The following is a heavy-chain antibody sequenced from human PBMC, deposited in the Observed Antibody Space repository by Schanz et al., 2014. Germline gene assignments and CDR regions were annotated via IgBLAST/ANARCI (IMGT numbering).Heavy chain of an antibody. V-gene: IGHV3-48*01. D-gene: IGHD3-3*01. CDR2: ISSSSSTI. CDR3: AKDVDFWSGYYLDY. J-gene: IGHJ4*02. Sequence: VQLVESGGGLAKPGGSLRLSCAASEFSFSSFGMNWVRQAPGKGLEWVSYISSSSSTIYYADSVKGRFTISRDNAKNSLYLQMNSLRSEDTAVYYCAKDVDFWSGYYLDYWGQGTLVTVSS. CDR1: EFSFSSFG.